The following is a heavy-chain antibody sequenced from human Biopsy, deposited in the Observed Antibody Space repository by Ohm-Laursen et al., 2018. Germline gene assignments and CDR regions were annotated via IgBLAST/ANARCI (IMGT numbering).Heavy chain of an antibody. CDR1: GDSVSSGSFY. CDR2: IYDRGSTA. J-gene: IGHJ4*02. CDR3: ARGMRSSGWPYFDS. Sequence: SETLSLTCTVSGDSVSSGSFYWTWIRPPPGQGLEYIGYIYDRGSTANYNPSLESRVTMSVDMPKNQFSLKLSSVTAADTAIYYCARGMRSSGWPYFDSWGQGTLVTASS. V-gene: IGHV4-61*01. D-gene: IGHD6-19*01.